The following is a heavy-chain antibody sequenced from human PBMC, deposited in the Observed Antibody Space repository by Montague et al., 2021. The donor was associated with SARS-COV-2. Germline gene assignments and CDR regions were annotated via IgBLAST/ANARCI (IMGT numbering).Heavy chain of an antibody. CDR1: GDSVSSNTAT. J-gene: IGHJ3*02. V-gene: IGHV6-1*01. CDR3: ARTTTRMLYPENAFDI. D-gene: IGHD2-15*01. CDR2: TYYRSEWYH. Sequence: CAISGDSVSSNTATWNWIRQSPSRGLEWLGRTYYRSEWYHDYAISLKSRITINPDTSKNQFSLQLSSVAPEDTAVSYCARTTTRMLYPENAFDIWGQGTMVTVSS.